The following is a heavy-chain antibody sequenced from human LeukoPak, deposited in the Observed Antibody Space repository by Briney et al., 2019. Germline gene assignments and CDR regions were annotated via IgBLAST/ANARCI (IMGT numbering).Heavy chain of an antibody. CDR1: GGSISGYF. CDR2: IYYTGAT. J-gene: IGHJ6*02. Sequence: ASETLSLTCTVSGGSISGYFWSCIRQPPGQGGEVIGYIYYTGATLYNPSLKSRVTMSVDTSNIHFSLKFSSVTAADTAVYYCARHDPVGYYQHGMDFWGQGTTVTVSS. D-gene: IGHD2-15*01. V-gene: IGHV4-59*08. CDR3: ARHDPVGYYQHGMDF.